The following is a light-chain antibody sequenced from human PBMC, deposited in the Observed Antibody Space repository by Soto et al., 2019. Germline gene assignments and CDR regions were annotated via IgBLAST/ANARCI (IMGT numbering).Light chain of an antibody. CDR1: QDIATY. CDR3: QQYDNVPHT. J-gene: IGKJ2*01. V-gene: IGKV1-33*01. Sequence: DIQMTQSPSSLSASVGDRVTITCQASQDIATYLNWYQYKPGKAPKLLIFDVFNLERGVPKRFSGSGSGTDFTLTITSLQPEDIATYYCQQYDNVPHTFGPGTKLEIK. CDR2: DVF.